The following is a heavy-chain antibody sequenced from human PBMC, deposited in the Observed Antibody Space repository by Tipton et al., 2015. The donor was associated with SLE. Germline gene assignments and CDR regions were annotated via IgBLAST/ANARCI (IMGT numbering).Heavy chain of an antibody. D-gene: IGHD6-6*01. CDR2: IFPVFGKP. V-gene: IGHV1-69*01. CDR3: ARGYTSSSFCDY. J-gene: IGHJ4*02. Sequence: QSGPEVKKPGSSVKVSCKASGGPFMSHVITGVRQAPGQGLEWMGGIFPVFGKPNYAQKFQGRVTITSDDSTSTAYMELSSLRFDDTAVYYCARGYTSSSFCDYWGRGTLVTVSS. CDR1: GGPFMSHV.